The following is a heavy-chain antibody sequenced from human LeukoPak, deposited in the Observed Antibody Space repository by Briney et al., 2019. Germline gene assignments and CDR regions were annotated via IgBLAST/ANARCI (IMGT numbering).Heavy chain of an antibody. Sequence: PSETLSLTCTVSGGSISSSSYYWGWIRQPPGKGLEWIGSIYYSGSTNYNPSLKSRVTMSVDTSKNQFSLKLSSVTAADTAVYYCARAGYSSGRYGIYYYYYMDVWGKGTTVTVSS. CDR2: IYYSGST. CDR1: GGSISSSSYY. CDR3: ARAGYSSGRYGIYYYYYMDV. V-gene: IGHV4-39*07. J-gene: IGHJ6*03. D-gene: IGHD6-19*01.